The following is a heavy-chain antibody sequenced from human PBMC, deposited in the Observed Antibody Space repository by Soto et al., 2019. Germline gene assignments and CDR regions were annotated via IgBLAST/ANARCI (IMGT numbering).Heavy chain of an antibody. V-gene: IGHV1-18*01. CDR3: ARGAEGYCSGGSCYGGWFDP. Sequence: QVPLVQSGAEVKKPGASVKVSCEASGYTFTSYGISWVRQAPGQGLEWMGWISAYNGNTNYAQKLQGRVTMTTDTSTSTAYMELRSLRSDDTAVYYCARGAEGYCSGGSCYGGWFDPWGQGTLVTVSS. J-gene: IGHJ5*02. CDR1: GYTFTSYG. CDR2: ISAYNGNT. D-gene: IGHD2-15*01.